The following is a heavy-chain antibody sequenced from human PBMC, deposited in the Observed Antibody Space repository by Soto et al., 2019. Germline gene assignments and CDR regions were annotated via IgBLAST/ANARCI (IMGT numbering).Heavy chain of an antibody. Sequence: QVQLQQWGAGLLTPSETLSLTCAVYGGSLSGYYWSWIRQPPRKGLEWIGEINHSGSTNYNPSLKSRVTISVDTSKNQVSLKLSSVTAADTAVYYCARGTPGVIATNEMNQNAFDIWGQGTMVTVSS. D-gene: IGHD3-16*02. J-gene: IGHJ3*02. V-gene: IGHV4-34*01. CDR2: INHSGST. CDR1: GGSLSGYY. CDR3: ARGTPGVIATNEMNQNAFDI.